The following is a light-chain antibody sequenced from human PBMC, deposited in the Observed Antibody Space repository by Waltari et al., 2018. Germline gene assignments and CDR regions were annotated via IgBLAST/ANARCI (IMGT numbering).Light chain of an antibody. CDR2: AAS. V-gene: IGKV3-20*01. CDR1: HSVSSNN. Sequence: EIVLTQSPGTLSLSPGDRATLSCRASHSVSSNNLAWYQQKPGQAPRPLIYAASSRATGITDRFSGSGSGTDFTLTISRVEPEDFAVYYCQQYANSPRTFGQGTKVEIK. CDR3: QQYANSPRT. J-gene: IGKJ1*01.